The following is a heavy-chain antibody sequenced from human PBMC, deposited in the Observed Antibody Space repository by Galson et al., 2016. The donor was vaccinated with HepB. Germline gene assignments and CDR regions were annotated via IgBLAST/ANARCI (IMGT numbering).Heavy chain of an antibody. D-gene: IGHD6-6*01. Sequence: SLRLSCAASGFTFSSYSMNWVRQAPGKGLEWVSTISSSSSYIYYADSVKGRFTISRDNAKNSLYLQMNSLRAEDTAVYYCARVGWGEYYYGMDVWGQGTTVTVSS. J-gene: IGHJ6*02. CDR2: ISSSSSYI. CDR3: ARVGWGEYYYGMDV. CDR1: GFTFSSYS. V-gene: IGHV3-21*01.